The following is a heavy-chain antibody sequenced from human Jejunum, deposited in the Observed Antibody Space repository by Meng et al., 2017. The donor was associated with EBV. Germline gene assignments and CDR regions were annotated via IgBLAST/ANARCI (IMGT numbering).Heavy chain of an antibody. V-gene: IGHV1-18*01. CDR2: ITVYNGNT. J-gene: IGHJ4*01. D-gene: IGHD5-12*01. CDR3: ARDSSGYNANDKVSDY. Sequence: QAQVGQCGVEGKKPGASVQVSCKPSGYTFTRYGISGVRQAPGQGPEWMGWITVYNGNTNYAPRLQGRVTMTTDLSTSTAYMELRSLRSDDTAVYYCARDSSGYNANDKVSDYWGQGTLVTVSS. CDR1: GYTFTRYG.